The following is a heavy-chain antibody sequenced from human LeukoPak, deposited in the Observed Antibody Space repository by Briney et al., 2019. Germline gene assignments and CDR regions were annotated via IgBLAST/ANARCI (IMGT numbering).Heavy chain of an antibody. CDR3: ARSNCWPVGWFDP. CDR1: GGSMSRSSDY. D-gene: IGHD2-21*01. J-gene: IGHJ5*02. V-gene: IGHV4-39*01. Sequence: SETLSLTCSVSGGSMSRSSDYWAWIRQPPGKGLEWIGSVYYTGSANYNPSFRSRVTVSIDTSKNQFSLKVTSVTAADTAIYYCARSNCWPVGWFDPWGQGILVTVSS. CDR2: VYYTGSA.